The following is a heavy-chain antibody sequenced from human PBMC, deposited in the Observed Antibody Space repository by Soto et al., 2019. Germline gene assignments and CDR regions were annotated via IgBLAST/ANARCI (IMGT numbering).Heavy chain of an antibody. CDR2: IYYSGST. V-gene: IGHV4-39*01. Sequence: PXETLSLTFTVSGGSISSSRYYGGWIRQPPGKGLEWIGSIYYSGSTYYNPSLKSRVTISVDTSKNQFSLKLSSVTAADTAVYYCATDTGELWYTNWFDPWGQGTLVTVSS. CDR3: ATDTGELWYTNWFDP. J-gene: IGHJ5*02. CDR1: GGSISSSRYY. D-gene: IGHD5-18*01.